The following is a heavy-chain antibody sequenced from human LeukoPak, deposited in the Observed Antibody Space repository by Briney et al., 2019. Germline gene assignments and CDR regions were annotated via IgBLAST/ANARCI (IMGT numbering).Heavy chain of an antibody. CDR1: GYTFTAYY. Sequence: ASVKVSCKASGYTFTAYYIHWVRQAPGQGLEWMGWISPNSGGTDYAQKFKGRVTMTRDTSVSTTYVELSSLTSDDTAVYYCAIQPWGSGNNWYFDLWGRGTLVTVSS. D-gene: IGHD7-27*01. V-gene: IGHV1-2*02. CDR3: AIQPWGSGNNWYFDL. J-gene: IGHJ2*01. CDR2: ISPNSGGT.